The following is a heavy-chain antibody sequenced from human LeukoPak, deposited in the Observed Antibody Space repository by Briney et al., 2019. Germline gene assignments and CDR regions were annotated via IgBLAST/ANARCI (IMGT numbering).Heavy chain of an antibody. V-gene: IGHV4-39*07. D-gene: IGHD3-22*01. CDR2: INHSGST. J-gene: IGHJ4*02. Sequence: SETLSLTCTVSGGSISSSSYYWGWIRQPPGKGLEWIGEINHSGSTNYNPSLKSRVTISVDTSKNQFSLKLSSVTAADTAVYYCASRVRYYDSSGFFSWGQGTLVTVSS. CDR3: ASRVRYYDSSGFFS. CDR1: GGSISSSSYY.